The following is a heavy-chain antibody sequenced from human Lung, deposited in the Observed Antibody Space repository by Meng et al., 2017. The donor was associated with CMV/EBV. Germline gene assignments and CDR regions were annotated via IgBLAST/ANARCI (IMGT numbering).Heavy chain of an antibody. Sequence: GGSLRLXCEASGFSFKDYAMHWVRQAPGKGLEWVAVTPYDGNKKYYADSVKGRFTVSRDNPKNTLFLQMNSLRADDTAVYYCARDSEYGDFKFDQWGQGTLVTLSS. J-gene: IGHJ4*02. V-gene: IGHV3-30*03. CDR2: TPYDGNKK. CDR3: ARDSEYGDFKFDQ. CDR1: GFSFKDYA. D-gene: IGHD4-17*01.